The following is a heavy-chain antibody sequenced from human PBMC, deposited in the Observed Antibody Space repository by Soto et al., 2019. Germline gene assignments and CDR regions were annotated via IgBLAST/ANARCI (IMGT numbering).Heavy chain of an antibody. CDR2: VYYSGST. J-gene: IGHJ3*02. D-gene: IGHD5-12*01. CDR3: ARAVNSGYPDTFDI. CDR1: GGSISNYY. Sequence: QVQLQESGPGLVRPSETLSLTCSVSGGSISNYYWNWIRQPPGKGLEWIGYVYYSGSTHFHPSLKSRVTMSVDTSTIHFSLNLSSVTAADAAIYYCARAVNSGYPDTFDIWGQGTRVTVAS. V-gene: IGHV4-59*01.